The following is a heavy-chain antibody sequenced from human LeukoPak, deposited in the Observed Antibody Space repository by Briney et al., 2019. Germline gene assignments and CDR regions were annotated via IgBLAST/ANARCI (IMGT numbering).Heavy chain of an antibody. V-gene: IGHV3-23*01. CDR2: ISGSGGST. CDR3: ARGYFGPDY. CDR1: GLTISNNW. D-gene: IGHD1-26*01. J-gene: IGHJ4*02. Sequence: GGSLRLSCADSGLTISNNWMSWVRQAPGKGLEWVSAISGSGGSTYYADSVKGRFTISRDNAKNILYLQMNSLRAEDTAVYYCARGYFGPDYWGQGTLVIVSS.